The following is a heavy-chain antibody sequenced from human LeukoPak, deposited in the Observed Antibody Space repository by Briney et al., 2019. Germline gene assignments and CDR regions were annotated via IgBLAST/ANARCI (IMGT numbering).Heavy chain of an antibody. J-gene: IGHJ5*02. CDR1: GGSFSGYY. CDR3: ARVPYSGSRYCSSTSCWSNDP. CDR2: INHSGST. Sequence: PSETLSLTCAVYGGSFSGYYWSWIRQPPGKGLEWIGEINHSGSTNYNPSLKSRVTISVDTSKNQFSLKLSSVTAADTAVYYCARVPYSGSRYCSSTSCWSNDPWGQGTLVTVSS. D-gene: IGHD2-2*01. V-gene: IGHV4-34*01.